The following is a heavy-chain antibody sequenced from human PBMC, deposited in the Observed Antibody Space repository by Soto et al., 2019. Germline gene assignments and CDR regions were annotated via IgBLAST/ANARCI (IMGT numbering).Heavy chain of an antibody. V-gene: IGHV5-10-1*01. CDR1: GYSFTSYW. D-gene: IGHD6-13*01. CDR2: IDPSDSYT. CDR3: ARERGYSTSSFDP. J-gene: IGHJ5*02. Sequence: GESLKISCXGSGYSFTSYWISWVRQMPGKGLEWMGRIDPSDSYTNYSPSFQGHVTISADKSISTAYLQWSSLKASDTAMYYCARERGYSTSSFDPWGQGTLVTAPQ.